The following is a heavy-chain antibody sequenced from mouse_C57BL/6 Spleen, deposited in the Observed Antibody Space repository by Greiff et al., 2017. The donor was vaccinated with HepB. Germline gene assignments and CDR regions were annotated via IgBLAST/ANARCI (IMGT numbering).Heavy chain of an antibody. D-gene: IGHD1-1*01. J-gene: IGHJ1*03. CDR3: ARWALYGSSYKYFDV. V-gene: IGHV1-64*01. CDR1: GYTFTSYW. CDR2: IHPNSGST. Sequence: QVQLQQPGAELVKPGASVKLSCKASGYTFTSYWMHWVKQRPGQGLEWIGMIHPNSGSTNYNEKFKSKATLTVHKSSSTAYMQLSSLTSEDSAVYYCARWALYGSSYKYFDVWGTGTTVTVSS.